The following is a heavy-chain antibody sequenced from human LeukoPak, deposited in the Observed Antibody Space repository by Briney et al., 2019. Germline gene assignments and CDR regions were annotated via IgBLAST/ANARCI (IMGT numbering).Heavy chain of an antibody. J-gene: IGHJ4*02. D-gene: IGHD2-15*01. Sequence: GSSVKVSCKASGGTFSSYAISWVRQAPGQGLEWMGGIIPIFGTANYAQKFQGRVTITTDESTSTAYMELSSLRSEDTVVYYCARENSVCSGGSCYSGYADYWGQGTLVTVSS. CDR1: GGTFSSYA. CDR3: ARENSVCSGGSCYSGYADY. CDR2: IIPIFGTA. V-gene: IGHV1-69*05.